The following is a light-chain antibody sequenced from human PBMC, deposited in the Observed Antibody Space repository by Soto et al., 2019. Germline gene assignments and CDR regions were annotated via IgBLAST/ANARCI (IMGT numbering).Light chain of an antibody. CDR1: SNDVGGYNY. Sequence: QSALTQPASVSGSPGQSITISCTGTSNDVGGYNYVSWYQQHPGKAPKLMIYDVSNRPSGVSDRFSGSKSGNTASLTISGLQAEDEADYYCSSYASSSTNYVFGTGTKVTVL. J-gene: IGLJ1*01. CDR2: DVS. CDR3: SSYASSSTNYV. V-gene: IGLV2-14*01.